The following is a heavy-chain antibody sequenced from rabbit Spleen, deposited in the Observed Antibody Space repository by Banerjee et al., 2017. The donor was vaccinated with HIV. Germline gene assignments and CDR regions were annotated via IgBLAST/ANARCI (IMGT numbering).Heavy chain of an antibody. V-gene: IGHV1S45*01. CDR2: IDTNDGDT. D-gene: IGHD1-1*01. CDR1: GFSFSSNW. Sequence: LEESGGGLVNPGVALTLTCTVSGFSFSSNWICWVRQAPGKGLEWIACIDTNDGDTDYANWPKGRFTISKTSSTTVTLQMTSLTAADTATYFCARNYVNAFDPWGPGTLVTVS. CDR3: ARNYVNAFDP. J-gene: IGHJ2*01.